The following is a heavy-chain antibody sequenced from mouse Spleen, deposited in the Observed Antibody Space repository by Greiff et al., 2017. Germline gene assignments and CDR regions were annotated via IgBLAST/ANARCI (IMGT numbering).Heavy chain of an antibody. V-gene: IGHV2-6-1*01. CDR1: GFSLTSYG. D-gene: IGHD1-3*01. CDR3: ARHEWYGYAMDY. J-gene: IGHJ4*01. CDR2: IWSDGST. Sequence: VQLKETGPGLVAPSQSLSITCTVSGFSLTSYGVHWVRQPPGKGLEWLVVIWSDGSTNYNSALKSRLSISKDNSKSQVFLKMNSLQTDDTAMYYCARHEWYGYAMDYWGQGTSVTVSS.